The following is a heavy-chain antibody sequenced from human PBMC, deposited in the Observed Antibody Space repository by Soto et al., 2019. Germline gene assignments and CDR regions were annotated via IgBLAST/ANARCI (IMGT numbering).Heavy chain of an antibody. CDR3: VRERWTRSGPQNFFDY. Sequence: QVQLVQSEGELRQPGASVTVSCRASGYTFTSYGIIWVRQAPGQGLEWMGYISPNSGATTYAQNLQGRLTLTTDTSTSTAYMELRSLSSDDTAIYNCVRERWTRSGPQNFFDYWGLGALVTVSS. CDR1: GYTFTSYG. D-gene: IGHD6-25*01. J-gene: IGHJ4*02. CDR2: ISPNSGAT. V-gene: IGHV1-18*01.